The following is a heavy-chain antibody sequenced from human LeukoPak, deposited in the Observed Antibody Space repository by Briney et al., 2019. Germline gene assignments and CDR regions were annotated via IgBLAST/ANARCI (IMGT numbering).Heavy chain of an antibody. V-gene: IGHV4-31*03. Sequence: PSETLSLTCTVSGGSISSGGYYWSWIRQHPGKGLEWIGYIYYSGSTYYNPSLKSRVTISVDTSKNQFSLKLSSVTAADTAVYYCARDSYPYQLLTYYYYYYGMDVWGQGTTVTVSS. J-gene: IGHJ6*02. D-gene: IGHD2-2*01. CDR3: ARDSYPYQLLTYYYYYYGMDV. CDR2: IYYSGST. CDR1: GGSISSGGYY.